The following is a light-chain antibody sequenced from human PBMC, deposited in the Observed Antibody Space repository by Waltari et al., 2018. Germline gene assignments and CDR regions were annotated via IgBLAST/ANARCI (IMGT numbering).Light chain of an antibody. CDR3: QKYRSLPAT. CDR2: HAS. Sequence: EVVLPQSPGPLSLSPGEGATLSCRASQSVGKYLAWYQQRPGQAPRLLIYHASIRATGIPDRFSGSGSETDFSLTISRLEPEDFAVYYCQKYRSLPATFGQGTKVEI. V-gene: IGKV3-20*01. CDR1: QSVGKY. J-gene: IGKJ1*01.